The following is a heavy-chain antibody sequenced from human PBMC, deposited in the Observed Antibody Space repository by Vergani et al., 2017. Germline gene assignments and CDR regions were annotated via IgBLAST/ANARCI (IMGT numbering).Heavy chain of an antibody. CDR2: IYPGDSDT. J-gene: IGHJ4*02. Sequence: EVQLVQSGAEVKKPGESLKISCKGSGYSFTSYWIGCVRQMPGKGLEWMGIIYPGDSDTRYSPSFQGQVTISADKSISAAYLQWSSLKASDTAMYYCARAGYCSSTSCYYPLDYWGQGTLVTVSS. V-gene: IGHV5-51*01. CDR3: ARAGYCSSTSCYYPLDY. D-gene: IGHD2-2*03. CDR1: GYSFTSYW.